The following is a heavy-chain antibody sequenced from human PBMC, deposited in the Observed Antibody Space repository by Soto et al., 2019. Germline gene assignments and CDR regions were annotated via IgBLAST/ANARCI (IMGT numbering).Heavy chain of an antibody. D-gene: IGHD2-15*01. CDR3: ERMEGLATISWSWDS. Sequence: ETMSLTYTVSYGYIINLSYRWIRKNKTPGKGLEWIGSIYYRGNAYYNPSRQTRVTISLDKSRSQFSLKLNSVTAADSAVYFCERMEGLATISWSWDSWGPGAL. V-gene: IGHV4-39*01. CDR1: YGYIINLSYR. CDR2: IYYRGNA. J-gene: IGHJ4*02.